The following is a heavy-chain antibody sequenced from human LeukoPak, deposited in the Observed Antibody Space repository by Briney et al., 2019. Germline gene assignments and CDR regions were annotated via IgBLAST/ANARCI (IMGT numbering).Heavy chain of an antibody. CDR1: GFTFSSYS. V-gene: IGHV3-21*01. CDR3: ARALPSPLYSGSYADAFDI. Sequence: PGGSLRLSCAAPGFTFSSYSMNWVRQAPGKGLEWVSSISSSSYIYYADSVKGRFTISRDNAKNSLYLQMNSLRAEDTAVYYCARALPSPLYSGSYADAFDIWGQGTMVTVSS. CDR2: ISSSSYI. J-gene: IGHJ3*02. D-gene: IGHD1-26*01.